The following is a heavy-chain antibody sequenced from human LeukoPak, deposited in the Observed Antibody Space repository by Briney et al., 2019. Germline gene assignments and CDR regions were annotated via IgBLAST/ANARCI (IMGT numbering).Heavy chain of an antibody. CDR3: ARGRDGYINY. J-gene: IGHJ4*01. Sequence: PSETLSLTCAVYGASFSGYYWSWIRQPQGKVLEWIGEVTHSGSTNYNPSLKSRVTISVDTSKKQFSLKLTSVTATDTAVYYCARGRDGYINYWGQGTLVTVSS. CDR1: GASFSGYY. D-gene: IGHD5-24*01. V-gene: IGHV4-34*01. CDR2: VTHSGST.